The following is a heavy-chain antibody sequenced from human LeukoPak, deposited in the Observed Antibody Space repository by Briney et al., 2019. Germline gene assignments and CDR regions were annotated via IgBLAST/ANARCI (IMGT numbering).Heavy chain of an antibody. Sequence: AETLSLTCTVSGGSIRSSSYYWGGIRQPPGKGLEWIGSIYYSGSTYYNPSLKSRVTISVDTSKNQFSLKLRSVTAADTAVYYCARRPNAVTTWSHWFFDLWGRGTLATVSS. D-gene: IGHD4-17*01. J-gene: IGHJ2*01. CDR1: GGSIRSSSYY. CDR3: ARRPNAVTTWSHWFFDL. V-gene: IGHV4-39*01. CDR2: IYYSGST.